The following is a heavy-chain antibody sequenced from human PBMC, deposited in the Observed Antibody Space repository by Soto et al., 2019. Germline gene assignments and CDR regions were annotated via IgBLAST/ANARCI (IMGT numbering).Heavy chain of an antibody. Sequence: SVKVSCKASGGTFSSYAISWVRQAPGQGLEWMGGIIPIFGTANYAQKFQGRVTITADESTSTAYMELSSLRSEDTAVYYCARXDIVVVPAADPYYGMDVWGQETTVTVSS. CDR1: GGTFSSYA. V-gene: IGHV1-69*13. D-gene: IGHD2-2*01. CDR3: ARXDIVVVPAADPYYGMDV. J-gene: IGHJ6*02. CDR2: IIPIFGTA.